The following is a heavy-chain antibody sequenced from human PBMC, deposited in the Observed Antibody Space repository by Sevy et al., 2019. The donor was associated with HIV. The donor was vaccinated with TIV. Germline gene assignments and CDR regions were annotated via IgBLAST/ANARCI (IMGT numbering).Heavy chain of an antibody. CDR1: GYTLTELS. D-gene: IGHD2-2*02. CDR2: FDPEDGET. Sequence: ASVKVSCKVSGYTLTELSMHLVRQAPGKGLEWMGGFDPEDGETIYAQKFQGRVTMTEDTSTDTAYMELSSLRSEDTAVYYCATYTPIPPNIRNYYYYYGMDVWGQGTTVTVSS. CDR3: ATYTPIPPNIRNYYYYYGMDV. V-gene: IGHV1-24*01. J-gene: IGHJ6*02.